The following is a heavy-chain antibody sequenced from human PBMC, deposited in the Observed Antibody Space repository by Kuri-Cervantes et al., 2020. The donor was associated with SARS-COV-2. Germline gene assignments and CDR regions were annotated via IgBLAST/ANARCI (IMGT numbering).Heavy chain of an antibody. D-gene: IGHD6-19*01. Sequence: GSLRLSCAVYGGSFSGYYCSWIRQPPGKGLELIGEINHSGSTNYNPSLKSRVTISVDTYKNQFSLKLSSVTAADTAVYYCARGRIGYSSGWSYWYFDLWGRGTLVTVSS. CDR1: GGSFSGYY. J-gene: IGHJ2*01. V-gene: IGHV4-34*01. CDR2: INHSGST. CDR3: ARGRIGYSSGWSYWYFDL.